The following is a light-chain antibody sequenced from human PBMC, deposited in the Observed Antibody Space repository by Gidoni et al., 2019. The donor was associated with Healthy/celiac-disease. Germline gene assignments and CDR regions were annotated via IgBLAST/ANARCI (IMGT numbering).Light chain of an antibody. Sequence: QSALTQPRSVSGSPGQSVTISCTGTSSDVGGYNYVSWYQQHPGKAPILMIYDVSKRPSGFPDRFSGSKSGTTASLTISGLPAEDEADYYCCSYAGSYSYVFGTGTKVTVL. CDR2: DVS. CDR1: SSDVGGYNY. CDR3: CSYAGSYSYV. J-gene: IGLJ1*01. V-gene: IGLV2-11*02.